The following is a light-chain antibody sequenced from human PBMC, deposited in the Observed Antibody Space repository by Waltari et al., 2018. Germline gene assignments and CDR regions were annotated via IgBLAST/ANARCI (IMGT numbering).Light chain of an antibody. CDR1: QSISSY. CDR2: AAS. J-gene: IGKJ3*01. V-gene: IGKV1-39*01. CDR3: QQSYSTPLT. Sequence: DIQMTQSPSSLSASVGDGVPIPCRASQSISSYLNWYQQKPGKAPKLLLYAASSLQSGVPSRFSGSGSGTDFTLTISSLQPEDFATYYCQQSYSTPLTFGPGTKVDIK.